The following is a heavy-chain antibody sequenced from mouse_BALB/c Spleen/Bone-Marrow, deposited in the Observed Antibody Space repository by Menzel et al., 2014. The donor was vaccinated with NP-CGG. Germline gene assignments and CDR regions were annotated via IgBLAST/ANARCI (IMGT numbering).Heavy chain of an antibody. CDR2: IDPANGNT. J-gene: IGHJ2*01. CDR3: ARIYYYGRGYFDY. Sequence: VQLQQSGAELVKPGVSVKLSCTASGFNIKDTYMHWVKQRPEQGLEWIGRIDPANGNTKYDPKFQGKATITADTSSNTAYLQLSSLTSEDTAVYYCARIYYYGRGYFDYWGQGTTLTVSS. V-gene: IGHV14-3*02. CDR1: GFNIKDTY. D-gene: IGHD1-1*01.